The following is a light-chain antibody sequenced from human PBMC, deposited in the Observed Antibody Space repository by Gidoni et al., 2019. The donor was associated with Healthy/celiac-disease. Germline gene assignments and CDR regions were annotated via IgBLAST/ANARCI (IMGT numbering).Light chain of an antibody. CDR3: QVWDSSSDHQGV. J-gene: IGLJ2*01. CDR2: DDS. Sequence: SSVLTQPLSVSVAPGKTARITCGGNNIGSKSVHWYQQKPGQAPGLVVYDDSDRPSGNPERFSGANSGNTATRTISRVEAGDEADYYCQVWDSSSDHQGVFGGGTKLTVL. CDR1: NIGSKS. V-gene: IGLV3-21*03.